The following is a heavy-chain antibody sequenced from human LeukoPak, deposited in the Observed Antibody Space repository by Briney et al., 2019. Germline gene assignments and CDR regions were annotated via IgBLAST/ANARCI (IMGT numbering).Heavy chain of an antibody. J-gene: IGHJ4*02. CDR1: GFTFSSHG. D-gene: IGHD1-1*01. CDR2: IYYDGSNE. V-gene: IGHV3-30*06. CDR3: VSKSVTGTNYFDY. Sequence: PGRSLRLSCAASGFTFSSHGMHWVRQAPGKGLQWVAVIYYDGSNEYYADSVKGRFTISRDNSKNTVYVQMNSLRAEDTAVYYCVSKSVTGTNYFDYWGQGTLVTVSS.